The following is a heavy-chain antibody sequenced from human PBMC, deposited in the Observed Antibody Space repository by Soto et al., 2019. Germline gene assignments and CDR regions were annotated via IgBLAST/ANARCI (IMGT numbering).Heavy chain of an antibody. CDR3: ARRRVLRYIGFDP. CDR2: INHSGST. Sequence: PSETLSLTCAVYGGSFSVYYWSWIRQPPGKGLEWIGEINHSGSTNYNPSLKSRVTISVDTSKNQFSLKLSSVTAADTAVYYCARRRVLRYIGFDPWGQGTLVTVSS. V-gene: IGHV4-34*01. J-gene: IGHJ5*02. CDR1: GGSFSVYY. D-gene: IGHD3-9*01.